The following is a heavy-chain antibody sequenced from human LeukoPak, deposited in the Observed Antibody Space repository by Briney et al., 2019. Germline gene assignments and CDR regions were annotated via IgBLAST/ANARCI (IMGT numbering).Heavy chain of an antibody. Sequence: GGSLRLSCAASGFIFSTYSMNWVRQSPGKGLEWVSSISGGSNYIYYADSVKGRFTISRDNAKNSLFLQMNSLRAEDTVVYYCARDFGDSSEYFQHWGQGTLVTVSS. J-gene: IGHJ1*01. CDR2: ISGGSNYI. V-gene: IGHV3-21*01. D-gene: IGHD6-13*01. CDR3: ARDFGDSSEYFQH. CDR1: GFIFSTYS.